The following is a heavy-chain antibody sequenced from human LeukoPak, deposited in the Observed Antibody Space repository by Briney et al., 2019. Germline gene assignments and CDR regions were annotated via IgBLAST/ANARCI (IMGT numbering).Heavy chain of an antibody. J-gene: IGHJ4*02. CDR2: INHSGST. D-gene: IGHD3-22*01. CDR3: ARTKTYYYDSSGYYYDY. CDR1: GGSFSGYY. V-gene: IGHV4-34*01. Sequence: SETLSLTCAVYGGSFSGYYWSWIRQPPGKGLEWIGEINHSGSTNYNPSLKSRVTISVDTYKNQFSLKLSSVTAADTAVYYCARTKTYYYDSSGYYYDYWGQGTLVTVSS.